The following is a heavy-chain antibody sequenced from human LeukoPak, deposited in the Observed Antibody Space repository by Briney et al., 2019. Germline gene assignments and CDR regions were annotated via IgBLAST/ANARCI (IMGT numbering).Heavy chain of an antibody. Sequence: GESLKISCKGSGYSFTSYWIGWVRQMPGKGLEWMGIIYPGDSDTRYSPSFQGQVTISADKSISTAYLQWSSLKASDTAMYYCARRNVDTAMVTNWLDPWGQGTLVTVSS. CDR3: ARRNVDTAMVTNWLDP. D-gene: IGHD5-18*01. CDR2: IYPGDSDT. V-gene: IGHV5-51*01. CDR1: GYSFTSYW. J-gene: IGHJ5*02.